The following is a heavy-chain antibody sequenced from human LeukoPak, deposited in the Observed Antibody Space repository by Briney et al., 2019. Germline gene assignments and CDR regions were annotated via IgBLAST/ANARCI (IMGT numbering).Heavy chain of an antibody. V-gene: IGHV4-59*08. CDR3: ASRGAYGSGSYGDDY. CDR2: IYYSGST. J-gene: IGHJ4*02. Sequence: SETLSLTCTVSGGSISSYYWSWIRQPPGKGLEWIGYIYYSGSTNYNPSLKSRVTISVDTSKNQFSLKLSSVTAADTAVYYCASRGAYGSGSYGDDYWGQGTLVTVSS. CDR1: GGSISSYY. D-gene: IGHD3-10*01.